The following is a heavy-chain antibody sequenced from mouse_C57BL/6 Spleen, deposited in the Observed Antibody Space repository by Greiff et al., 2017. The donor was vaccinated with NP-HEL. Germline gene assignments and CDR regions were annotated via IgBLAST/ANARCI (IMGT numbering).Heavy chain of an antibody. CDR2: IHPNSGST. D-gene: IGHD1-1*01. Sequence: VQLQQPGAELVKPGASVKLSCKASGYTFTSYWMHWVKQRPGQGLEWIGMIHPNSGSTNYNEKFKSKATLTVDKSSSTAYMQLSSLSSEDSAVYYCANLGSSFYFDYWGQGTTLTVSS. V-gene: IGHV1-64*01. CDR1: GYTFTSYW. J-gene: IGHJ2*01. CDR3: ANLGSSFYFDY.